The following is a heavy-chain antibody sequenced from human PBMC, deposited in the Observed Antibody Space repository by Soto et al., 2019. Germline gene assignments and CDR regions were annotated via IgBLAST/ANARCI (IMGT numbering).Heavy chain of an antibody. J-gene: IGHJ6*02. D-gene: IGHD6-13*01. Sequence: GGSLTLSCAVCGFNFSSYGMHCVRQAPGKGLEWVAVIWYDGSNKYYADSVKGRFTISRDNSKNTLYLQMNSLRAEDTAVYYCARDKDRQQLPRDYYYFNGMYRCAQGTTLTVSS. CDR2: IWYDGSNK. CDR1: GFNFSSYG. CDR3: ARDKDRQQLPRDYYYFNGMYR. V-gene: IGHV3-33*01.